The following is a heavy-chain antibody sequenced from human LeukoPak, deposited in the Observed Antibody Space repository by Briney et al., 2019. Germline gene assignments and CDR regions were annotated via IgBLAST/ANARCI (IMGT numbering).Heavy chain of an antibody. CDR1: GGTFSSYA. V-gene: IGHV1-2*02. D-gene: IGHD6-19*01. J-gene: IGHJ4*02. CDR3: ARVGIAVAGTGDYFDY. CDR2: INPNSGGT. Sequence: ASVKVSCKASGGTFSSYAISWVRQAPGQGLEWMGWINPNSGGTNYAQKFQGRVTMTRDTSISTAYMELSRLRSDDTAVYYCARVGIAVAGTGDYFDYWGQGTLVTVSS.